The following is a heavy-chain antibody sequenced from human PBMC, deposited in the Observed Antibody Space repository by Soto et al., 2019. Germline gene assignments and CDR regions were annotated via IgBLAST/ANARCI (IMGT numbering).Heavy chain of an antibody. J-gene: IGHJ6*02. Sequence: SETLSLTCTVSGGSISSYYWSWIGQRPGKGLEWIGYIYYSGITNYNPYLKSRVTISLDTSKNQFSLKLSSVTAADTAVYYCARERKDSSSLYDDYYCMDVWGQGTTVTVSS. CDR3: ARERKDSSSLYDDYYCMDV. CDR1: GGSISSYY. CDR2: IYYSGIT. D-gene: IGHD6-13*01. V-gene: IGHV4-59*13.